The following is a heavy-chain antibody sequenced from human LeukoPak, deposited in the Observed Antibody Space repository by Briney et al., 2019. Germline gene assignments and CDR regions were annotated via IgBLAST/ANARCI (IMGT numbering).Heavy chain of an antibody. CDR3: ASGGGCSSTSCHPAYYYGMDV. J-gene: IGHJ6*04. CDR1: GGSFSGYY. CDR2: INHRGST. Sequence: SETLSLTCAVYGGSFSGYYWSWIRQPPGKGLEWIGEINHRGSTNYNPSLKSRVTISVDTSKNHFSLKLSSVTAADTAVYYCASGGGCSSTSCHPAYYYGMDVWGKGTAVTVSS. D-gene: IGHD2-2*01. V-gene: IGHV4-34*01.